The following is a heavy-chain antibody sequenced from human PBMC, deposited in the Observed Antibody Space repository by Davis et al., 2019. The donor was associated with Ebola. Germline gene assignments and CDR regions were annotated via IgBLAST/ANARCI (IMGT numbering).Heavy chain of an antibody. V-gene: IGHV3-21*01. J-gene: IGHJ4*02. CDR2: ITSSSSSI. CDR3: ARLVVVTANSGDY. D-gene: IGHD2-21*02. Sequence: GGSLRLSCTASEFSLSSYIMNWVRQAPGKGLEWISSITSSSSSIYYADSVKGRFTISRDNSKNTLYLQMNSLRAEDTAVYYCARLVVVTANSGDYWGQGTLVTVSS. CDR1: EFSLSSYI.